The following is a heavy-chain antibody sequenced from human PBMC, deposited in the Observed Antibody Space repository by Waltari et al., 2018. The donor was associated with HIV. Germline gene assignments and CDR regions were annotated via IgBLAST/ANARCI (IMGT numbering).Heavy chain of an antibody. Sequence: QVQLQESGPGLVKPSETLSLTCTVAGGSLSSYYRAWIRQPPGKGLEWIGYIYYSGSTNYNPSLKSRVTISVDTSKNQFSLKLSSVTAADTAVYYCARLKTHPSGAFDIWGQGTMVTVSS. CDR3: ARLKTHPSGAFDI. CDR1: GGSLSSYY. V-gene: IGHV4-59*08. CDR2: IYYSGST. J-gene: IGHJ3*02.